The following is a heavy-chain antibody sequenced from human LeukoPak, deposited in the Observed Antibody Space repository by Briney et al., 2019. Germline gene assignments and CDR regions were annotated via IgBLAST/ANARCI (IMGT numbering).Heavy chain of an antibody. CDR1: GYTFTASA. D-gene: IGHD2-15*01. V-gene: IGHV7-4-1*02. CDR3: ARARYCTSRSCYSDY. Sequence: ASVKVSCKASGYTFTASAMNWVRQAPGQGLEWMGWINTDTGNPTYVQGFIGRFVFSLDTSVSTAYLQISSLKAEDTAAYFCARARYCTSRSCYSDYWGQGTQVTVSS. J-gene: IGHJ4*02. CDR2: INTDTGNP.